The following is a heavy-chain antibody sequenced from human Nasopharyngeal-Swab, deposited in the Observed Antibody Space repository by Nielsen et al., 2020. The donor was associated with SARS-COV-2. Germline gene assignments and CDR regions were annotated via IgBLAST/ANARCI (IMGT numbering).Heavy chain of an antibody. Sequence: VRQMPGKGLEWMGIIYPGDSDTRYSPSFQSQVTISADKSISTAYLQWSSLKASDTAMYYCASSPYSSSVYYYYGMGVWGQGTTVTVSS. CDR2: IYPGDSDT. D-gene: IGHD6-6*01. V-gene: IGHV5-51*01. J-gene: IGHJ6*02. CDR3: ASSPYSSSVYYYYGMGV.